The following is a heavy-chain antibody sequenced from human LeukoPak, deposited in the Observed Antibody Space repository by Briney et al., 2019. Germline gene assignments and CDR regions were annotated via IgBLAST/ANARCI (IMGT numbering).Heavy chain of an antibody. CDR1: GYNFTSYW. D-gene: IGHD4-23*01. CDR2: IYPGDSDT. CDR3: ARFPRRDYGGNRVSFDI. J-gene: IGHJ3*02. Sequence: GESLKISCKGSGYNFTSYWIGWVRQMPGKGLEWMGIIYPGDSDTRYSPSFQGQVTISADKSISTAYLQWSSLKASDTAMYFCARFPRRDYGGNRVSFDIWGQGTMVTVSS. V-gene: IGHV5-51*01.